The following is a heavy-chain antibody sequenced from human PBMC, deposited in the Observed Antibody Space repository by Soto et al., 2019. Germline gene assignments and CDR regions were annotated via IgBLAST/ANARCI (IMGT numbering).Heavy chain of an antibody. D-gene: IGHD3-22*01. J-gene: IGHJ4*02. V-gene: IGHV3-30*18. CDR1: GFTFNNYG. CDR3: AKCGESERYDTSGCYDYFDY. Sequence: PVGSLRLSCAASGFTFNNYGMHWVRQAPGKGLEWVAVISYNGSNRYYADSVKGRFTISRDNSKNTLYLQMNSLRAEDTAVYYCAKCGESERYDTSGCYDYFDYWGQGTLVTVSS. CDR2: ISYNGSNR.